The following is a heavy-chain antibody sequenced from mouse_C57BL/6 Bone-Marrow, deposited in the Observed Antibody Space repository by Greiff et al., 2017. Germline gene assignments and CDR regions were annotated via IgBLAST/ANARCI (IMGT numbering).Heavy chain of an antibody. CDR3: ARTGSTMSTTRVYYYAMDY. CDR2: IWTGGGT. D-gene: IGHD2-4*01. J-gene: IGHJ4*01. Sequence: VQRVESGPGLVAPSQSLSITCTVSGFSLTSYAISWVRQPPGKGLEWLGVIWTGGGTNYNSALKSRLSISKDNSKSQVFLKMNSLQTDDTARYYCARTGSTMSTTRVYYYAMDYWGQGTSVTVSS. V-gene: IGHV2-9-1*01. CDR1: GFSLTSYA.